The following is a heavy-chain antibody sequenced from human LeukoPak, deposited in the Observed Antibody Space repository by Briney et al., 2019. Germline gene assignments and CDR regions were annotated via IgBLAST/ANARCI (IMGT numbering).Heavy chain of an antibody. CDR1: GGSITPYY. V-gene: IGHV4-59*01. Sequence: SETLSLTCNVTGGSITPYYWSWIRQPPGKGLEWIGYIYYTGSTNYNPSLESRVTISVDTSKNQFSLKLSSVTAADTAVYYCAREVVGDAFDIWGQGTMVTVSS. J-gene: IGHJ3*02. D-gene: IGHD3-16*01. CDR2: IYYTGST. CDR3: AREVVGDAFDI.